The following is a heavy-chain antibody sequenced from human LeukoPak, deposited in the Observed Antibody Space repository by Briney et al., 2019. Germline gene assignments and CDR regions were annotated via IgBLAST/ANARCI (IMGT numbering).Heavy chain of an antibody. CDR3: ARAPITSYSSSWYYFDY. CDR2: ISSNGGST. CDR1: GFTFSSYA. J-gene: IGHJ4*02. V-gene: IGHV3-64*01. D-gene: IGHD6-13*01. Sequence: LTGGSLRLSCAASGFTFSSYAMHWVRQAPGKGLEYVSAISSNGGSTYYANSVKGRFTISRDNPKNTLYLQMGSLRAEDMAVYYCARAPITSYSSSWYYFDYWGQGTLVTVSS.